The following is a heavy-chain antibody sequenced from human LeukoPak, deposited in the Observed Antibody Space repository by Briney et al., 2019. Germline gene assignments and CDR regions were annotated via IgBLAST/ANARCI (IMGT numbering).Heavy chain of an antibody. V-gene: IGHV1-2*02. D-gene: IGHD3-22*01. CDR3: ARSRDFDSSGHFDY. Sequence: GASVKVSCKASGYTFTGYYMHWVRQAPGQGLEWMGWINPNSGGTNYAQKFQGRVTMTRDTSISTAYMELSRLRSDDTAVYYCARSRDFDSSGHFDYWGQGTLVTVSS. J-gene: IGHJ4*02. CDR1: GYTFTGYY. CDR2: INPNSGGT.